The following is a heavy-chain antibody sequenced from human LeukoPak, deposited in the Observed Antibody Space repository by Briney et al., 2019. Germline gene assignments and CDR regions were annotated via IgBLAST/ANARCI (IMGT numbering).Heavy chain of an antibody. CDR2: ISYDGSNK. CDR3: ARTRSSGWDYFDY. D-gene: IGHD6-19*01. J-gene: IGHJ4*02. Sequence: GGSLRLSCAVSGFHFTTYWMTWVRQAPGKGLEWVAVISYDGSNKYNADSVKGRFTISRDNSKNTFYLQMNSLRAEDTAVYYCARTRSSGWDYFDYWGQGTLVTVSS. V-gene: IGHV3-30-3*01. CDR1: GFHFTTYW.